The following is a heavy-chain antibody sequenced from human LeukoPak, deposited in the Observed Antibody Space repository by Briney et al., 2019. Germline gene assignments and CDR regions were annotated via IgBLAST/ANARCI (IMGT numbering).Heavy chain of an antibody. D-gene: IGHD3-10*01. CDR1: GGSISSGDYY. Sequence: SQTLSLTCTVSGGSISSGDYYWSWIRQPPGKGLEWIGYIYYSGSTYKNPSLKRRLTISIDTSKTPFSLKLRSVTSPHTAVYFCARVPRDGWFGGRGDYWRQGTMASVCS. CDR2: IYYSGST. CDR3: ARVPRDGWFGGRGDY. J-gene: IGHJ4*02. V-gene: IGHV4-30-4*01.